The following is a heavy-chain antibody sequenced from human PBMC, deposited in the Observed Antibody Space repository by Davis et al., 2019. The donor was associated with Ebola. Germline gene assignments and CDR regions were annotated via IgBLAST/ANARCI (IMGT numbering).Heavy chain of an antibody. CDR2: ISYDGSNK. Sequence: GESLKISCAASGFTFSSYAMHWVRQAPGKGLEWVAVISYDGSNKYYADSVKGRFTISRDNSKNTLYLQMNSLRAEDTAVYYCARDLPVVVPGAFYYYGMDVWGQGTTVTVSS. D-gene: IGHD2-2*01. V-gene: IGHV3-30*04. J-gene: IGHJ6*02. CDR3: ARDLPVVVPGAFYYYGMDV. CDR1: GFTFSSYA.